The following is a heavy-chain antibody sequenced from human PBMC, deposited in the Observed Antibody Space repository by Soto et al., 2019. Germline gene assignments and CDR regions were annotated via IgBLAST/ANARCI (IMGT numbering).Heavy chain of an antibody. D-gene: IGHD3-10*01. CDR2: ISTYTGNT. V-gene: IGHV1-18*01. CDR1: GYTFSSYD. J-gene: IGHJ6*02. CDR3: ARGGGSGPYGMDV. Sequence: QVQLVQSGAEVREPGASVKVSCKASGYTFSSYDITWVRQAPGQGLEWMGWISTYTGNTNYAQKLQGRVTMTTDTSTNTAYMDMSSLRSDDPAVYYCARGGGSGPYGMDVWGQGTTVTVSS.